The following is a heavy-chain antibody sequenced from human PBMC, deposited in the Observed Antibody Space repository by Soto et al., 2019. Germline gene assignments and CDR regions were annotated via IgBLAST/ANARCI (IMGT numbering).Heavy chain of an antibody. J-gene: IGHJ6*02. CDR1: GGSLSRGGYF. CDR2: IYYSGST. D-gene: IGHD6-13*01. Sequence: PSGTLSLPRTVSGGSLSRGGYFWSWVRQPPGEGPGWIGYIYYSGSTYYNPSLKSRVTISVDTSKNQFSLKLSSVTAADTAVYYCARDRVLAAAGTAYYYYGMDVWGQGTTVTVSS. CDR3: ARDRVLAAAGTAYYYYGMDV. V-gene: IGHV4-30-4*01.